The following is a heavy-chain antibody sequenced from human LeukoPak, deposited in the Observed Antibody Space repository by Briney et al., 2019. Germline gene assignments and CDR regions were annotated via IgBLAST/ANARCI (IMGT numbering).Heavy chain of an antibody. Sequence: GGSLRLSCAASGFTFSSYAMSWVRQAPGKGLEWVSGINTSGGSTAYADSVKGRFTISRDSPRNMLYMQMNSLRAEDTALYYCAIMHPYYDGNGYWVQWGQGTLVTVSS. CDR3: AIMHPYYDGNGYWVQ. CDR1: GFTFSSYA. CDR2: INTSGGST. D-gene: IGHD3-22*01. V-gene: IGHV3-23*01. J-gene: IGHJ4*02.